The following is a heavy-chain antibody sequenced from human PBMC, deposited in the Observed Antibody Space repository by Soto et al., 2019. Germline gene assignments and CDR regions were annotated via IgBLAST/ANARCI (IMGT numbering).Heavy chain of an antibody. CDR1: GGTFSSYA. J-gene: IGHJ6*02. Sequence: QVQLVQSGAEVKKPGSSVKVSCKASGGTFSSYAISWVRQAPGQGLEWMGGIIPIFGTANYAQKFQGRVTITADESTSTAYMELSSLRSEDTAVYYCASDTPDYGSGSYTPHYYGMDVWGQGTTVTVSS. CDR2: IIPIFGTA. CDR3: ASDTPDYGSGSYTPHYYGMDV. V-gene: IGHV1-69*12. D-gene: IGHD3-10*01.